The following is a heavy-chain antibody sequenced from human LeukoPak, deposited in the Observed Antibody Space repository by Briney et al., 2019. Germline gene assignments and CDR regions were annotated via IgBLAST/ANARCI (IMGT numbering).Heavy chain of an antibody. CDR2: INPNSGGT. V-gene: IGHV1-2*03. CDR3: ARAVTVTKYYYYYMDV. J-gene: IGHJ6*03. Sequence: LGASVTVSCKASGYTFTGYYMHWVRQAPGQGLEWMGWINPNSGGTNYAQTFQGRVTITADKSTSTAYMEMSSLRSEDTAVYYCARAVTVTKYYYYYMDVWGKGTTVTVSS. CDR1: GYTFTGYY. D-gene: IGHD4-11*01.